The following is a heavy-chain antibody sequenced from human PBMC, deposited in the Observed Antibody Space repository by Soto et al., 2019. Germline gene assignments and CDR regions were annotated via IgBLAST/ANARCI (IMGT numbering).Heavy chain of an antibody. V-gene: IGHV3-30*18. CDR3: AKGYGYYDSSGYGIDY. D-gene: IGHD3-22*01. J-gene: IGHJ4*02. Sequence: WGSLRLSCAASGFTFISYGIHFFRHSPFKWLEWVAVISYDGSNKYYADSVKGRFTISRDNSKNTLYLQMNSLRAGDTAVYYCAKGYGYYDSSGYGIDYWGQGTLVTVSS. CDR1: GFTFISYG. CDR2: ISYDGSNK.